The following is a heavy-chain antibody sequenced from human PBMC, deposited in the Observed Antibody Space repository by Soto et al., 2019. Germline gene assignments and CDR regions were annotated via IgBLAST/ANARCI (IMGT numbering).Heavy chain of an antibody. V-gene: IGHV3-23*01. Sequence: GGSLRLSCAASRFTFSSYAMNWVRQAPGKGLEWVSAISGSGGSTYYADSVKGRFTISRDNSKNTLYLQMNSLRAEDTAVYYCAKNSGYGPAPNDYWGQGTLVTVSS. CDR1: RFTFSSYA. D-gene: IGHD5-12*01. J-gene: IGHJ4*02. CDR3: AKNSGYGPAPNDY. CDR2: ISGSGGST.